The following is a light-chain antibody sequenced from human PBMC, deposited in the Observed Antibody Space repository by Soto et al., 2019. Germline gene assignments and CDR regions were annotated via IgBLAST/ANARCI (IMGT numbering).Light chain of an antibody. Sequence: QSVLTRPASVSGSPGQSIAISCTGTSSDVGSHNHVSWYQQYPGKAPKLIIYEVSNRPSGVSARFSGSKFGSTASLTISGLQAEDEAEYYCNSLSADGSYYVFGHGTKVTVL. CDR3: NSLSADGSYYV. J-gene: IGLJ1*01. V-gene: IGLV2-14*01. CDR2: EVS. CDR1: SSDVGSHNH.